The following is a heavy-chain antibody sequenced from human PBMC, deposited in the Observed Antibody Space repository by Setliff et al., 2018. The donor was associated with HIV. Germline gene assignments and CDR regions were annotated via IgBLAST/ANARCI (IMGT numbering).Heavy chain of an antibody. Sequence: GGSLRLSCAASRFAFNNYGMHWVRQAPGKGLEWVAFIWFDGSKQYYAGSVKGRFTISRDNSKNTLYLQMNSLRPDDTAVYYCAKGGGDYTPDYWGQGTLVTVSS. CDR1: RFAFNNYG. D-gene: IGHD4-17*01. CDR2: IWFDGSKQ. V-gene: IGHV3-30*02. CDR3: AKGGGDYTPDY. J-gene: IGHJ4*02.